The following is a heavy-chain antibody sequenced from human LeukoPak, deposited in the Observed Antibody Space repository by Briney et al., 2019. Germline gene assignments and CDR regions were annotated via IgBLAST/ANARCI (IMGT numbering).Heavy chain of an antibody. CDR1: GGSISSGTYY. V-gene: IGHV4-61*02. D-gene: IGHD3-10*01. Sequence: SETLSLTCTVSGGSISSGTYYWSWIRQPAGKGLEWIGRIYTSGTTNYNPSLKSRVTISVDTSKNQFSLKLSSVTAADTAIYYCARAYGSGSYYQDWFDPWGQGTLVTVSS. J-gene: IGHJ5*02. CDR3: ARAYGSGSYYQDWFDP. CDR2: IYTSGTT.